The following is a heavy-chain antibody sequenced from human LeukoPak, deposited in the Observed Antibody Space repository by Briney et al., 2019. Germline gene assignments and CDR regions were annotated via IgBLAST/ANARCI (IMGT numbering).Heavy chain of an antibody. J-gene: IGHJ6*02. D-gene: IGHD2-2*01. Sequence: GGSLRLSCAASGFTFSSYAMSWVRQAPGKGLEWVSAISGSGGSTYYADSVKGRFTISRDNSKNTLYLQMNSLRAEDTAVYYCARDMGYCSSTSCYFRYVGYYYYGMDVWGQGTTVTVSS. CDR2: ISGSGGST. V-gene: IGHV3-23*01. CDR1: GFTFSSYA. CDR3: ARDMGYCSSTSCYFRYVGYYYYGMDV.